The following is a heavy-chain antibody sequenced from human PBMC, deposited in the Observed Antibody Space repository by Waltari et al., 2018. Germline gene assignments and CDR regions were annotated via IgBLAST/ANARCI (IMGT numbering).Heavy chain of an antibody. CDR2: ISYGGSYK. CDR1: GFTFSDRG. V-gene: IGHV3-30*03. D-gene: IGHD1-1*01. Sequence: QVQLVESGGGVVQSGGSLRLSCAASGFTFSDRGMHWVRQAPGKGLEWVAFISYGGSYKVFGVSVKGRFTISRDNAKNTVSLLMNSLKSEDTAVYYCATTIISPGAFDVWGQGTMVSVSS. J-gene: IGHJ3*01. CDR3: ATTIISPGAFDV.